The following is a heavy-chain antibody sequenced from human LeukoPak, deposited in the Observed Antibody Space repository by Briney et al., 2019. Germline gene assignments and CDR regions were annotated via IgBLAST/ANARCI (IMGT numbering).Heavy chain of an antibody. Sequence: SVKVSCKASGGTFSSYAISWVRQAPGQGLEWMGRIIPILGIANYAQKFQGRVTITADKSTSTAYMELSSLRSEDTAVYYCARERGFGVVSYYGMDVWGQGTTVTVSS. J-gene: IGHJ6*02. V-gene: IGHV1-69*04. D-gene: IGHD3-3*01. CDR3: ARERGFGVVSYYGMDV. CDR2: IIPILGIA. CDR1: GGTFSSYA.